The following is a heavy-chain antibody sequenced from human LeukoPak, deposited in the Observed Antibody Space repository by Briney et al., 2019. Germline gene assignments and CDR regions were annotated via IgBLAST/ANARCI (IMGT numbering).Heavy chain of an antibody. D-gene: IGHD5-12*01. CDR1: GFTFSSYG. J-gene: IGHJ4*02. V-gene: IGHV3-33*01. CDR2: IWYDGSNK. CDR3: ARDETPTNGYDSYDF. Sequence: GGSLRLSCAASGFTFSSYGMHWVRQAPGKGLEWVAVIWYDGSNKYYADSVKGRFTISRDNSKNTLYLQMNSLRAEDTAVYYCARDETPTNGYDSYDFWGQGTLVTVST.